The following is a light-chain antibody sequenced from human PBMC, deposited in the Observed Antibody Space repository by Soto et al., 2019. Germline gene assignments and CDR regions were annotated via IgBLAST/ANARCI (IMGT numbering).Light chain of an antibody. J-gene: IGKJ1*01. CDR2: GAS. Sequence: DIVLTQSPDTLSLSPGERAALSCRASQSVSRGYLAWYQQQPGQTPRLLIYGASRRATGIPDRFSGSGSGTAFTLTITRLEPEDFAVYYCQQYDASRITFGQGTKVEI. CDR1: QSVSRGY. CDR3: QQYDASRIT. V-gene: IGKV3-20*01.